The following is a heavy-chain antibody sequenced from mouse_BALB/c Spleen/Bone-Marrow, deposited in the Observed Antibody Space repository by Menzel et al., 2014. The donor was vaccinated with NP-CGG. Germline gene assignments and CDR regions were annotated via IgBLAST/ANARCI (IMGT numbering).Heavy chain of an antibody. CDR1: GYTFTSYW. J-gene: IGHJ2*01. CDR3: ARRTTTVVATDY. Sequence: VKLMESGAELVKPGASVKLSCKASGYTFTSYWMHWMKQRPGQGLEWIGEINPSNGRTNYNEKFKSKATLTVDKSSSTAYMQLSSLTSEDSAVYYCARRTTTVVATDYWGQGTTLTVSS. V-gene: IGHV1S81*02. CDR2: INPSNGRT. D-gene: IGHD1-1*01.